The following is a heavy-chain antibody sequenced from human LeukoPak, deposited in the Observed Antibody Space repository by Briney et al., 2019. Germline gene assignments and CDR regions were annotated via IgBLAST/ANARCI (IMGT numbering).Heavy chain of an antibody. CDR2: INPSGGST. J-gene: IGHJ6*03. CDR1: GYTFTSYY. D-gene: IGHD5-24*01. CDR3: ARDFRASLMANYYYYYMDV. Sequence: ASVKVSCKASGYTFTSYYMHWVRQAPGQGLEWMGIINPSGGSTSYAQKFQGRVTMTRDMSTSTVYMELSSLRSEDTAVYYCARDFRASLMANYYYYYMDVWGKGTTVTVSS. V-gene: IGHV1-46*01.